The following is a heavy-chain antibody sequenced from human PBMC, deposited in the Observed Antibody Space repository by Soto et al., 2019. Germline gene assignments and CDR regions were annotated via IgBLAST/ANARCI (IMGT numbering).Heavy chain of an antibody. V-gene: IGHV3-30*18. J-gene: IGHJ1*01. CDR3: SKFPLAGLAC. D-gene: IGHD6-19*01. Sequence: PGRSSRLSCAASGFTFGSYGMHWVRQAPGKGLEWVAVISYDGSNKYYADSVKVRFTISRDNSNKTLYLQMNSLRVEDTAVYYCSKFPLAGLACRGKRARVTVS. CDR2: ISYDGSNK. CDR1: GFTFGSYG.